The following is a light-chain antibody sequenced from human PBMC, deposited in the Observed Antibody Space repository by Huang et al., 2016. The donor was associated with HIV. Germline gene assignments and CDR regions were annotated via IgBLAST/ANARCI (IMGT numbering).Light chain of an antibody. CDR1: QDISSY. CDR3: LQLNSYPGT. CDR2: AAS. J-gene: IGKJ3*01. Sequence: IQLTQSPSSLSASVGDRVTITCRASQDISSYLAWYQQKPGKAPKLLIYAASTLESGVPSRFSVSVSGTDFTLTINYLQPEDFSTYYCLQLNSYPGTFGPGTNVDV. V-gene: IGKV1-9*01.